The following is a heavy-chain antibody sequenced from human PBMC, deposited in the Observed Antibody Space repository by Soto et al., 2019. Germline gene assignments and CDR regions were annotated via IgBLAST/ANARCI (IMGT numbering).Heavy chain of an antibody. D-gene: IGHD3-9*01. CDR2: MNPSSGNT. Sequence: ASVKVSCKASGYTFTSYDINWVRQATGQGLEWMGWMNPSSGNTGYAQKFQGRVTMTRNTSISTAYMELSSLRSEDTAVYYCARGPSYDILTGYYVNFDYWGQGTLVTVSS. CDR3: ARGPSYDILTGYYVNFDY. J-gene: IGHJ4*02. CDR1: GYTFTSYD. V-gene: IGHV1-8*01.